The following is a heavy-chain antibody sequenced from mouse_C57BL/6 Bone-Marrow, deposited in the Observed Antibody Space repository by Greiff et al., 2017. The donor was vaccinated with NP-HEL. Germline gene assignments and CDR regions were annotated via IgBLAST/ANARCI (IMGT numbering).Heavy chain of an antibody. CDR1: GFNIKDDY. CDR2: IDPENGDT. CDR3: THWTWFAY. J-gene: IGHJ3*01. Sequence: EVQLQQSGAELVRPGASVKLSCTASGFNIKDDYMHWVKQRPEQGLEWIGWIDPENGDTEYDSKVQGKATITADTSSNTAYMQLSSLTSEDTAVYYCTHWTWFAYWGQGTLVTVSA. D-gene: IGHD4-1*01. V-gene: IGHV14-4*01.